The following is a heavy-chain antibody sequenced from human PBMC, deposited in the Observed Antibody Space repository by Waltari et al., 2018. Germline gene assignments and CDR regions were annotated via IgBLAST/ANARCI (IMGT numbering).Heavy chain of an antibody. CDR2: INHSGST. V-gene: IGHV4-34*01. CDR1: GGSFSGYY. J-gene: IGHJ1*01. CDR3: ARGVSVWGSYLRPTEYFQH. D-gene: IGHD3-16*02. Sequence: QVQLQQWGAGLLKPSETLSLTCAVYGGSFSGYYWSWIRQPPGKGLEWIGEINHSGSTNSNPSLKSRVTISVDTSKNQFSLKLSSVTAADTAVYYCARGVSVWGSYLRPTEYFQHWGQGTLVTVSS.